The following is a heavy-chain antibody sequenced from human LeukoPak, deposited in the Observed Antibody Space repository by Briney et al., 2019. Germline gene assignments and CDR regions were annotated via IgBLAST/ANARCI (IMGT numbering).Heavy chain of an antibody. CDR3: ASTSNTWLGLPYFDS. CDR1: GVSVSDGNYY. D-gene: IGHD3-10*01. CDR2: MFYAEST. J-gene: IGHJ4*02. Sequence: SETLSLTCTVSGVSVSDGNYYWSWIRQPPGKGLEWIGYMFYAESTKYNPSLNSRVTISVDRSKNQVSLNLTSATAADTAVYYCASTSNTWLGLPYFDSWGQGTLVTVSA. V-gene: IGHV4-61*01.